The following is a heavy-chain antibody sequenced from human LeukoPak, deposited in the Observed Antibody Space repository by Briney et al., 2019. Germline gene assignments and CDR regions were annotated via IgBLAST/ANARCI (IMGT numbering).Heavy chain of an antibody. J-gene: IGHJ4*02. Sequence: PGGSLRLSCTTSGFTFGDYAMTWVRQAPGKGLEWVSFIRSKANGGTTEYAASVKGRFTISRDDSKSIAYLQMNSLKTEDTAVYYCTRTGSSGWYSLDYSDYWGQGTLVTVSS. CDR2: IRSKANGGTT. CDR3: TRTGSSGWYSLDYSDY. D-gene: IGHD6-19*01. V-gene: IGHV3-49*04. CDR1: GFTFGDYA.